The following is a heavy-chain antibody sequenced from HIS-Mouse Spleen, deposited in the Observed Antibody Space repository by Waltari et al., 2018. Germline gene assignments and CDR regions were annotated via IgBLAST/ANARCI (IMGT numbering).Heavy chain of an antibody. J-gene: IGHJ2*01. Sequence: QLQLQESGPGLVKLSETLSLTCTVSGGSISSSSYYWGWVRQPPGNGLEWIGSIYYSGSTYYNPSLKSRVTISVDTSKNQFSLKLSSVTAADTVVYYCAREIPYSSSWYDWYFDLWGRGTLVTVSS. CDR1: GGSISSSSYY. D-gene: IGHD6-13*01. CDR3: AREIPYSSSWYDWYFDL. CDR2: IYYSGST. V-gene: IGHV4-39*07.